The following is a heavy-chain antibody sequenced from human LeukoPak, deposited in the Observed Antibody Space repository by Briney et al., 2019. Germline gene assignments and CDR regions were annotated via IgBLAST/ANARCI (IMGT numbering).Heavy chain of an antibody. J-gene: IGHJ3*02. Sequence: PGGSLRLSCAASGFTFSDHYMDWVRQAPGKGLEWVGRTRNKANSYTTEYAASVEGRFTISRDDSKNSLYLQMNSLKTEDTAVYYCARTSMTDAFDIWGQGTMVTVSS. CDR3: ARTSMTDAFDI. CDR1: GFTFSDHY. CDR2: TRNKANSYTT. V-gene: IGHV3-72*01.